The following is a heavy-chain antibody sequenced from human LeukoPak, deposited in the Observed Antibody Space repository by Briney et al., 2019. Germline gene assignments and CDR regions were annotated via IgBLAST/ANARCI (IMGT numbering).Heavy chain of an antibody. V-gene: IGHV4-34*01. D-gene: IGHD3-9*01. CDR1: GGSFSDYY. J-gene: IGHJ5*02. CDR3: ARGGYDILTGYPNWFDP. Sequence: SETLSLTCAVYGGSFSDYYWSWIRQPPGKGLEWIGEINHSGRTTYNPSLKSRVTISVDTSKNLFSLKLNSVTAADTAVYYCARGGYDILTGYPNWFDPWGQGTLVTVSS. CDR2: INHSGRT.